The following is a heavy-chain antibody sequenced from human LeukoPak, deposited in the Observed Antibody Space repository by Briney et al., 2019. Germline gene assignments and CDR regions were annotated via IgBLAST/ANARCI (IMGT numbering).Heavy chain of an antibody. V-gene: IGHV4-39*07. D-gene: IGHD5-18*01. J-gene: IGHJ5*02. CDR2: IYYSGST. CDR3: ARGVDTAMAYNWFDP. CDR1: GGSISSSSYY. Sequence: SETLSLTCTVSGGSISSSSYYWGWIRQPPGKGLEWIGSIYYSGSTYYNPSLKSRVTISVDTSKNQFSLKLSSVTAADTAVYYCARGVDTAMAYNWFDPWGQGTLVTVSS.